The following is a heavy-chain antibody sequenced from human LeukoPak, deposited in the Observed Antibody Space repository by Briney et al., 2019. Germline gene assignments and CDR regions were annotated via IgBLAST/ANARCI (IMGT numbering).Heavy chain of an antibody. CDR3: ARGAYGDPTSFDY. V-gene: IGHV4-61*08. J-gene: IGHJ4*02. CDR2: NSGST. Sequence: PSETLSLTCTVSGGSITSGEHYCSWIRQPPGKGLEWIGYNSGSTNYNPSLKSRVTISVDTSKNQFSLKLSSVTAADTAVYYCARGAYGDPTSFDYWGQGTLVTVSS. D-gene: IGHD4-17*01. CDR1: GGSITSGEHY.